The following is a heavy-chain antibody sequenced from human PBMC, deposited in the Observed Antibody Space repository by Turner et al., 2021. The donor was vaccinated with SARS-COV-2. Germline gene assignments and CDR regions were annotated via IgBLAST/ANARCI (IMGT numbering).Heavy chain of an antibody. CDR3: ARGPHPRGFDY. D-gene: IGHD3-10*01. Sequence: EVQLVETGGGLIQPGGSMRLSCAASGFTVSSNYMSWVREVAWKVLEWVSVIYSGGSTYYADSVKGRCTISRDKSNITLYLQMHSLRAEDTAVYYCARGPHPRGFDYWGQGTLVTVSS. CDR2: IYSGGST. J-gene: IGHJ4*02. CDR1: GFTVSSNY. V-gene: IGHV3-53*02.